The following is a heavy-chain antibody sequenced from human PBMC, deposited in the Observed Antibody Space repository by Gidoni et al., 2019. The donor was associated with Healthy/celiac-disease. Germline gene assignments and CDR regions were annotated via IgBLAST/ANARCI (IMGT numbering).Heavy chain of an antibody. CDR2: TRNKANSYTT. CDR3: ARVGLLAVAGTRGLRYFDY. D-gene: IGHD6-19*01. J-gene: IGHJ4*02. Sequence: EVQLVESGGGLVQPGGSLRLSCAASGLPFSAPYMDWVRQAPGKGLEWVGRTRNKANSYTTEYAASVKGRFTISRDDSKNSLYLQMNSLKTEDTAVYYCARVGLLAVAGTRGLRYFDYWGQGTLVTVSS. V-gene: IGHV3-72*01. CDR1: GLPFSAPY.